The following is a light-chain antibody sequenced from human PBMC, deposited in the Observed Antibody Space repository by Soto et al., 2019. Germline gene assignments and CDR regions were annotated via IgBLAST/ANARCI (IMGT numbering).Light chain of an antibody. CDR2: TAS. CDR1: LSIDKY. Sequence: DIQMTQSPSSLSASVGDRVTITCRASLSIDKYISWYQHKAGKAPELLIYTASTLQSGVPSRFSGSGFGTDFTLTISSLRPEDFATYYCQQTYIASFTFVPGTRVDHK. V-gene: IGKV1-39*01. J-gene: IGKJ3*01. CDR3: QQTYIASFT.